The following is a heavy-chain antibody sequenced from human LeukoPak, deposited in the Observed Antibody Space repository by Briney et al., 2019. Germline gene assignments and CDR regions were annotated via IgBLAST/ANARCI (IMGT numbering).Heavy chain of an antibody. Sequence: SETLSLTCVVYGGSFSGYYWSWIRQPPGKGLEWIGEINHSGSTNYNPSLKSRVTISVDTSKNQFSLKLNSVTAADTAVYYCARRESGITLVQGALPKKTNWFDPWGQGTLVTVSS. CDR1: GGSFSGYY. D-gene: IGHD3-10*01. V-gene: IGHV4-34*01. J-gene: IGHJ5*02. CDR3: ARRESGITLVQGALPKKTNWFDP. CDR2: INHSGST.